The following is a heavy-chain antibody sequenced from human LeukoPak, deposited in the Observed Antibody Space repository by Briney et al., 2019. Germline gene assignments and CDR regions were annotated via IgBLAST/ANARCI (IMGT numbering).Heavy chain of an antibody. CDR2: MNPNSGNT. V-gene: IGHV1-8*01. J-gene: IGHJ6*02. Sequence: ASVKVSCKASGYSFASYDINWVRQATGQGLEWLGWMNPNSGNTGYAQKFQGRVTMTRNTSINTAYMELTSLTSEDTAVYYCARVTRYYYGMDVWGQGITVTVSS. CDR1: GYSFASYD. D-gene: IGHD1-14*01. CDR3: ARVTRYYYGMDV.